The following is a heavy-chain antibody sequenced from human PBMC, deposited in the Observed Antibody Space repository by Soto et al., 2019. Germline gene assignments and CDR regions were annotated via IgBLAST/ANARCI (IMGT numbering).Heavy chain of an antibody. J-gene: IGHJ4*02. Sequence: SETLSLTCAVYGGSFSGYYWSWIRQPPGKGLEWIGEINHSGSTNYNPSLKSRVTISVDTSKNQFSLKLSSVTAADTAVYYCARTRITMVRGVINYYFDYWGQGTLVTSPQ. D-gene: IGHD3-10*01. CDR3: ARTRITMVRGVINYYFDY. CDR1: GGSFSGYY. V-gene: IGHV4-34*01. CDR2: INHSGST.